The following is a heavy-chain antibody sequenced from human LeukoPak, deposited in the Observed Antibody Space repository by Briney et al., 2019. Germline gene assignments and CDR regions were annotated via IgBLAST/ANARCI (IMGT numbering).Heavy chain of an antibody. V-gene: IGHV3-23*01. CDR3: AKGHSAHGTGFDY. D-gene: IGHD1-1*01. Sequence: SGGSLRLSCAASGFTFSIYALSWVRQAPGKGLEWVSAISGSGDTTYYADSVKGRFTISRDNLENTLYTQMNSLRVEDTAVYYCAKGHSAHGTGFDYWGQGTLVIVSS. J-gene: IGHJ4*02. CDR1: GFTFSIYA. CDR2: ISGSGDTT.